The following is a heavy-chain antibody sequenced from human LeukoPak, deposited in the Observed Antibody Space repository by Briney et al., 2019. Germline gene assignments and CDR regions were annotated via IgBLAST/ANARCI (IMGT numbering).Heavy chain of an antibody. V-gene: IGHV2-5*01. D-gene: IGHD2-2*01. CDR3: AHFGPAVVPAVSYNWFDP. CDR2: IYCNDDK. Sequence: SGPTLVNPTQTLTLTCTFSGFSLSTSGVGVGWIRQPPGKALEWLALIYCNDDKRYSPSLKSRLTITKDTSKNQVVLTMTNMDPVDTATYYCAHFGPAVVPAVSYNWFDPWGQGTLVTVSS. J-gene: IGHJ5*02. CDR1: GFSLSTSGVG.